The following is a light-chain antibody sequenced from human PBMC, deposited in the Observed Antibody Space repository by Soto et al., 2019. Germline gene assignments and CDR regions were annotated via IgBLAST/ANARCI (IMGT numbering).Light chain of an antibody. CDR2: AAS. Sequence: DIQMTQSPSSLSASLGDRVTITCRASQSISSYLNWYQQKPGKAPKLLIYAASSLQSGVPSRFSGSGSGTDFTLTISSLQPEDFATYYCQQSYSTPRTLAQGTKVDI. CDR3: QQSYSTPRT. CDR1: QSISSY. J-gene: IGKJ1*01. V-gene: IGKV1-39*01.